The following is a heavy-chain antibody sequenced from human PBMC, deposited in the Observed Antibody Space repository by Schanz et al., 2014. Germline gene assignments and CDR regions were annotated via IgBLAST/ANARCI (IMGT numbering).Heavy chain of an antibody. CDR1: RSTFSSYT. Sequence: QVQLVQSGAEVKKPGSSVKVSCKASRSTFSSYTISWVRQARGQGLEWVGRFIPILDVGNYAQQFQGRVTFTADKSTSTVYMELSSLRYEDTALYYCARSTMPGTFDIWGQGTMVTVSS. D-gene: IGHD2-2*01. V-gene: IGHV1-69*02. CDR2: FIPILDVG. CDR3: ARSTMPGTFDI. J-gene: IGHJ3*02.